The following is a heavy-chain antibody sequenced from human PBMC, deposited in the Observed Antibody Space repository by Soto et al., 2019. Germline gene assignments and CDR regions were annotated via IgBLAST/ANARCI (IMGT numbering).Heavy chain of an antibody. J-gene: IGHJ1*01. CDR1: GFIFSNGW. Sequence: GGSLRLSCAASGFIFSNGWMNWVRQAPGKGLEWVSIIHNGGETYYADSVKGRYTVSRDNSKNTVFLQMNSLRVEDTAVYYCARDSWSQYWGQGTLVTVSS. CDR3: ARDSWSQY. CDR2: IHNGGET. V-gene: IGHV3-66*01. D-gene: IGHD2-15*01.